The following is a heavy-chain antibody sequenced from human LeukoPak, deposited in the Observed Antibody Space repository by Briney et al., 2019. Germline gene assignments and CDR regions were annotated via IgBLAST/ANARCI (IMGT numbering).Heavy chain of an antibody. CDR2: TYYRSKWYY. V-gene: IGHV6-1*01. CDR3: AQSYSVRVGALSYYYFYVDV. CDR1: GDSVSSNSAA. J-gene: IGHJ6*03. D-gene: IGHD3-16*01. Sequence: SQTLSLTCAISGDSVSSNSAAWNWIRQSPSRGLEWLGRTYYRSKWYYDYATSVKGRITINPDTSKNQFSLQLSAVTSEDTAVYYCAQSYSVRVGALSYYYFYVDVWGKGTTMTPSS.